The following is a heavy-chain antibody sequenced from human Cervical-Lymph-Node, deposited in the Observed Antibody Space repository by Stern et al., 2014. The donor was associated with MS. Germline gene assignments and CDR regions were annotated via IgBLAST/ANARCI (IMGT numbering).Heavy chain of an antibody. Sequence: VQLVEFGAEVKKPGASVKVSCKASGYILTSYDINWVRQATGQGFEWMGWMNPNSGNTGYAQKFQGRVTMTRDTSTSTAYMELTSLRSEDTAVYYCARGQAVASTLPEYWGQGTLVTVSS. CDR2: MNPNSGNT. CDR3: ARGQAVASTLPEY. J-gene: IGHJ4*02. CDR1: GYILTSYD. V-gene: IGHV1-8*01. D-gene: IGHD6-19*01.